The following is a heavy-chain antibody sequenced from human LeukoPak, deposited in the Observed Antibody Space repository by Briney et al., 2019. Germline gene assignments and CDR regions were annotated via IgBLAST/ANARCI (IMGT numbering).Heavy chain of an antibody. D-gene: IGHD3-22*01. V-gene: IGHV4-61*02. CDR1: GGSISSGSSY. J-gene: IGHJ4*02. CDR2: IYTSGST. Sequence: PSETLSLTCTVSGGSISSGSSYWSWIRHPAGKGLEWIGRIYTSGSTNYNPSLKTRVTISVDTSKNQFSLKLSSVTAADTAVYYCARDMGYYYYDIDWGQGTLVTVSS. CDR3: ARDMGYYYYDID.